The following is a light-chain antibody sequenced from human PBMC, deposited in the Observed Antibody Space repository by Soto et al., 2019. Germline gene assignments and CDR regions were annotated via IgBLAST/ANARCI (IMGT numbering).Light chain of an antibody. CDR3: QSYDRSLRACV. CDR2: GNS. CDR1: NSNIGSDYG. V-gene: IGLV1-40*01. J-gene: IGLJ1*01. Sequence: QSVLTQPPSVSGAPGQRVTISCTGTNSNIGSDYGVHWYQQFPGTAPKLLIYGNSNRPSGVPDRFSSSKSGTSASLAITGLQAEDEADYYCQSYDRSLRACVFGTGTKLTVL.